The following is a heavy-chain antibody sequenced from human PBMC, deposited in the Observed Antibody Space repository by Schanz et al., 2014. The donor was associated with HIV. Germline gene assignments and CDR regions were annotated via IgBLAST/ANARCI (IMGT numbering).Heavy chain of an antibody. J-gene: IGHJ4*03. V-gene: IGHV3-48*04. D-gene: IGHD3-3*01. Sequence: EVQLVESGGRLVQPGGSLRLSCVASGFTFSSYSMNWVRQAPGKGLEWVSYISISSTTIYYADSVKGRFTISRDNAKNSLFLQMNSLSAADTAVYFCARARFGDWGQGTLVTVSS. CDR1: GFTFSSYS. CDR3: ARARFGD. CDR2: ISISSTTI.